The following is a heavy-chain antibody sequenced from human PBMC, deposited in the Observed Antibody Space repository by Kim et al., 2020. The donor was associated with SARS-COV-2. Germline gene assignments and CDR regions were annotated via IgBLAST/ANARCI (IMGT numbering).Heavy chain of an antibody. CDR3: ARDRWTGYYYYGMDV. CDR2: INPSGGST. Sequence: ASVKVSCKASGYTFTSYYMHWVRQAPGQGLEWMGIINPSGGSTSYAQKFQGRVTMTRDTSTSTVYMELSSLRSEDTAVYYCARDRWTGYYYYGMDVWGQGTTVTVSS. J-gene: IGHJ6*02. V-gene: IGHV1-46*01. CDR1: GYTFTSYY.